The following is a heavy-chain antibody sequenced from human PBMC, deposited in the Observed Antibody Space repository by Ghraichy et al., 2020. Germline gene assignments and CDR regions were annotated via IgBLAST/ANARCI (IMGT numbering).Heavy chain of an antibody. CDR1: AFIFGTYG. D-gene: IGHD4-17*01. J-gene: IGHJ4*02. CDR3: VTRGYGDNFRDFDH. Sequence: GGSLRLSCSASAFIFGTYGIHWVRQAPGKGLEYVSAISGSGDSTDYADSVKGRFTISRDSSKKTLYLQMSSLRPEDTAVYYCVTRGYGDNFRDFDHWGQGTLVTVSS. V-gene: IGHV3-64D*09. CDR2: ISGSGDST.